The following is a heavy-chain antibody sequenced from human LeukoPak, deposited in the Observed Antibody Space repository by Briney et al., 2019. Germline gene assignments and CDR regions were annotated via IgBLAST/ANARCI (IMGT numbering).Heavy chain of an antibody. J-gene: IGHJ4*02. CDR1: GYSFTMYV. V-gene: IGHV1-46*01. Sequence: ASVKVSCKASGYSFTMYVIHWVRQAPGQGLEWMGIIIPSDGSTSYAQKFQGRVTMTRDTSTSTVYMELSSLRSEDTAVYYCARGKVVTMVRGVIITYFDYWGQGTLVTVSS. CDR2: IIPSDGST. D-gene: IGHD3-10*01. CDR3: ARGKVVTMVRGVIITYFDY.